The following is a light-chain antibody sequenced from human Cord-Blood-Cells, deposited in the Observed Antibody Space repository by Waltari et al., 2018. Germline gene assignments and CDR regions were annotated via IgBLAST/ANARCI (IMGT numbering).Light chain of an antibody. CDR1: SSDVGGYNY. V-gene: IGLV2-14*01. J-gene: IGLJ2*01. CDR3: SSYTNSSTLVV. CDR2: EVS. Sequence: QSALTQPASVSGSPGQSIPFSCTGTSSDVGGYNYVSCCQQHTGKAPNLMIYEVSNRPAGVSNRFSASKTGNTASLTISGLQAEDEADYYCSSYTNSSTLVVFGGGTKLTVL.